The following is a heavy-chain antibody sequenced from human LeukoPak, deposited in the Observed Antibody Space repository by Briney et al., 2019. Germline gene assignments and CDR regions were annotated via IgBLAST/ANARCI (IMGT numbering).Heavy chain of an antibody. Sequence: ASVKVSCKASGGTFSSYAISWVRQAPGQGLEWMGGIIPIFGTANYAQKFQGRVTITADESTSTAHMELSSLRSEDTAVYYCASSLRLGELSLYYWGQGTLVTVSS. CDR2: IIPIFGTA. CDR3: ASSLRLGELSLYY. J-gene: IGHJ4*02. V-gene: IGHV1-69*01. CDR1: GGTFSSYA. D-gene: IGHD3-16*02.